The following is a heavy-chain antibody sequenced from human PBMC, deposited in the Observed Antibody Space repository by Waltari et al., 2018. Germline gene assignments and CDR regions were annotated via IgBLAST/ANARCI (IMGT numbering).Heavy chain of an antibody. CDR3: ATTSGTNWHLNY. V-gene: IGHV3-33*01. CDR2: IWFDGIGK. J-gene: IGHJ4*02. CDR1: GLPFRNDG. Sequence: QVQVVESGGGVVQPGRSLRPPCGVSGLPFRNDGMHWVRQAPGKGLEWVAIIWFDGIGKYYADSVKGRFTISRDNSKNSLYLQMNSLRAEDTAVYYCATTSGTNWHLNYWGQGTLVTVSS. D-gene: IGHD1-1*01.